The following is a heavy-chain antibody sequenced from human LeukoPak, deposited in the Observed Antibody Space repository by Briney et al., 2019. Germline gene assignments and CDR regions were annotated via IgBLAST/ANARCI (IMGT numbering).Heavy chain of an antibody. V-gene: IGHV3-23*01. CDR3: AKTAYSPGLAVAGSYFDY. Sequence: GGSLRLSCAASGFTFSSYAMSWVRQAPGKGLEWVSAISGSGGSTYYADSVKGRLTISRDNSKNTLYLQMNSLRAEDTAVYYCAKTAYSPGLAVAGSYFDYWGQGTLVTVSS. J-gene: IGHJ4*02. D-gene: IGHD6-19*01. CDR1: GFTFSSYA. CDR2: ISGSGGST.